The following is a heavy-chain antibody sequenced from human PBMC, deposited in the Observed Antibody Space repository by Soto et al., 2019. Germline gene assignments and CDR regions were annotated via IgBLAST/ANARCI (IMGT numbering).Heavy chain of an antibody. V-gene: IGHV3-53*01. CDR3: HGYGY. CDR1: GISVTANY. CDR2: IYSGGST. J-gene: IGHJ4*02. D-gene: IGHD5-12*01. Sequence: DVQVVESGGGLIQPGGSLRLSCEVSGISVTANYMSWVRQAPGKGLEWVSVIYSGGSTYYIDSVKGRFSISRDISKNTLYLQMNSLRAEDTAVYYCHGYGYWGQGTLVTVSS.